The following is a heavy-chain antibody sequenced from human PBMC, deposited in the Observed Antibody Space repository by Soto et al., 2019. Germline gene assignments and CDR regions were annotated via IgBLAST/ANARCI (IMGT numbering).Heavy chain of an antibody. J-gene: IGHJ5*02. Sequence: QVQLRESGPGLVTPSETLSLICTVSGGSISGYYWSWIRQPPRKAPEWIGYVYYSGTTNYNPSLRSRVTISVDTSRNQFSLKMTSLTDADTAVYYCAKGGPSSQWFDPWGRGTLVTVSS. CDR3: AKGGPSSQWFDP. V-gene: IGHV4-59*01. D-gene: IGHD6-13*01. CDR2: VYYSGTT. CDR1: GGSISGYY.